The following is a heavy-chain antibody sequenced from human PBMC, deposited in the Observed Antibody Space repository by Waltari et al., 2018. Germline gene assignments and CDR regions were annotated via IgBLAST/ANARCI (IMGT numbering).Heavy chain of an antibody. J-gene: IGHJ4*02. Sequence: EVQLVESGGVVVQPGGSLRLSCAASGFTFDDYAMHWVRQAPGKGLEWVSLISWDGGSTYYADSVKGRFTISRDNSKNSLYLQMNSLRAEDTALYYCAKGGSVGIVGAMDFDYWGQGTLVTVSS. CDR2: ISWDGGST. CDR1: GFTFDDYA. V-gene: IGHV3-43D*03. D-gene: IGHD1-26*01. CDR3: AKGGSVGIVGAMDFDY.